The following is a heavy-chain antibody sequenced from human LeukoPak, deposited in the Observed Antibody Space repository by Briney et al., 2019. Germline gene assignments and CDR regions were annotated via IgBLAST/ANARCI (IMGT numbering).Heavy chain of an antibody. CDR1: GFTFSSYW. V-gene: IGHV3-74*01. CDR3: VRDGRSWG. Sequence: GGSLRLSCAASGFTFSSYWMHWVRQVPGKGLVWVSRINGDGSNTNYADSVKGRFTISRDNAKNTLYLQMNTLRAQDTAVYYCVRDGRSWGWGQGTQVTASS. CDR2: INGDGSNT. J-gene: IGHJ4*02. D-gene: IGHD2-15*01.